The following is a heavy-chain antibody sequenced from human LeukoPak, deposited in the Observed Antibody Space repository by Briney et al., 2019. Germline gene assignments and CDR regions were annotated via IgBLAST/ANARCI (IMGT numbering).Heavy chain of an antibody. V-gene: IGHV4-39*01. CDR2: IYYTGSS. Sequence: PSETLSLTCTVSGGSLSSGSHYWGWIRQPPGKELEWIGSIYYTGSSFYNPSLESRLTLSVDTSKNQFSLKLSSVTAADTAVYYCARHGGSWTFDYWGPGTLCTVSS. CDR3: ARHGGSWTFDY. D-gene: IGHD6-13*01. CDR1: GGSLSSGSHY. J-gene: IGHJ4*01.